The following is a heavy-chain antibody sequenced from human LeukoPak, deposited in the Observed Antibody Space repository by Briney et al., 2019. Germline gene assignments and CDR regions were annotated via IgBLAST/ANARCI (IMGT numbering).Heavy chain of an antibody. CDR1: GGTFSSSA. D-gene: IGHD5-12*01. CDR3: ARTPLRPAATTPRQLVY. CDR2: IIPIFSAA. Sequence: ASVKVSCKASGGTFSSSAISWVRQAPGQGLEWMGGIIPIFSAADYAQKFQGRVTITADESTSTAYMELSSLRSEDTAVFYCARTPLRPAATTPRQLVYWGQGTLVTVSS. V-gene: IGHV1-69*13. J-gene: IGHJ4*02.